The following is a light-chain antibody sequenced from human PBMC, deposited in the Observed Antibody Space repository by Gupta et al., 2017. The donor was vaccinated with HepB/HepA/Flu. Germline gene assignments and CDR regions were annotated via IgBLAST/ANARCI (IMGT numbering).Light chain of an antibody. CDR2: DDS. V-gene: IGLV3-21*03. CDR3: QVWDSSSDLVI. Sequence: SYVLTQSPSVSVAPGKTARLTCGGNNIGDKSVHWYQQKPGQAPVLVVFDDSDRPSGIPERFSGSNSGNTATLTVSRVEGGDEADYYCQVWDSSSDLVIFGGGTKLTVL. J-gene: IGLJ2*01. CDR1: NIGDKS.